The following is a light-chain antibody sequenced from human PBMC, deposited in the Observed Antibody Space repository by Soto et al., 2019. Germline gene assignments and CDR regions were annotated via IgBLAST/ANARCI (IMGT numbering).Light chain of an antibody. Sequence: DVVMTQSPLSLPVTLGQPASISCWSSQSLVYSDGNAYLNWFHQRPGQSPRRLIYQGSKRDSGVPDRFSGSGSGTDFTLKISRVEADDVGVYYCMQGTHWPPTFGRGTKAEIK. CDR2: QGS. CDR3: MQGTHWPPT. V-gene: IGKV2-30*01. CDR1: QSLVYSDGNAY. J-gene: IGKJ1*01.